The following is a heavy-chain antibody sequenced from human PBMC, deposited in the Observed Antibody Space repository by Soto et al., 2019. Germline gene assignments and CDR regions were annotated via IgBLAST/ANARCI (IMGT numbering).Heavy chain of an antibody. V-gene: IGHV3-23*01. CDR3: ATTTRMVYSSGTFDI. CDR1: GFTLSSYA. D-gene: IGHD2-8*01. J-gene: IGHJ3*02. CDR2: ITGSDGST. Sequence: EVQLLESGGGLVQPGGSLRLSCAASGFTLSSYAMSWVRQVPGKGPEWVAIITGSDGSTYYADSVKGRFAISRDSSQNTLYLQMNSLRAEDTAVYYCATTTRMVYSSGTFDIWGQGTMVTVSS.